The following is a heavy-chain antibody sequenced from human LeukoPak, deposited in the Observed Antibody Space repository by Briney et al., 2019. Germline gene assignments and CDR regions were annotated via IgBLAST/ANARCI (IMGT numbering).Heavy chain of an antibody. CDR1: GFTFSSYS. J-gene: IGHJ4*02. Sequence: NAGGSLRLSCAASGFTFSSYSMNWVRQAPGKGLEWVSSISSSSSYIYYADSVKGRFTISRDNAKNSLYLQMNSLRAEDTAVYYCAGTTPKYGSGSYSFYWGQGTLVTVSS. CDR2: ISSSSSYI. D-gene: IGHD3-10*01. V-gene: IGHV3-21*01. CDR3: AGTTPKYGSGSYSFY.